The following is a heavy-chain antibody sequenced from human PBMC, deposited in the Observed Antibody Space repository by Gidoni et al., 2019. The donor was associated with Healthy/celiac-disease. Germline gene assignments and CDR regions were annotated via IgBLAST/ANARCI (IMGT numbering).Heavy chain of an antibody. CDR2: INWNGGST. D-gene: IGHD7-27*01. Sequence: EVQLVESGGGVVRPGGSLRLSCAASGFPVDDSGMSWVRQAPGKGLEWVSGINWNGGSTGYADSVKGRFTISRDNAKNSLYLQMNSLRAEDTALYYCARDKQAGDIGYYYYGMDVWGQGTTVTVSS. V-gene: IGHV3-20*04. CDR1: GFPVDDSG. J-gene: IGHJ6*02. CDR3: ARDKQAGDIGYYYYGMDV.